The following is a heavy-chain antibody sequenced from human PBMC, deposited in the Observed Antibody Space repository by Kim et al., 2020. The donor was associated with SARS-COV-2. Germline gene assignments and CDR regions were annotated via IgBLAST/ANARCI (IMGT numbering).Heavy chain of an antibody. Sequence: GSLRLSCAASGFTFSSYAMHWVRQAPGKGLEWVAVIWYDGSNKYYADSVKGRFTISRDNSKNTLYLQMNSLRAEDTAVYYCAKSRQQLGYDAFDIWGQGTMVTVSS. CDR1: GFTFSSYA. D-gene: IGHD6-13*01. CDR3: AKSRQQLGYDAFDI. J-gene: IGHJ3*02. V-gene: IGHV3-33*06. CDR2: IWYDGSNK.